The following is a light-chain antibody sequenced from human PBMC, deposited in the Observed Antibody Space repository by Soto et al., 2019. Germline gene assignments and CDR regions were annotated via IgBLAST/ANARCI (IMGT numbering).Light chain of an antibody. V-gene: IGKV3-11*01. Sequence: EIVLTQSPATLSLSPGERATLSCRASQSVSSYLAWYQQKPGQAPRLLIYDASNRATGIPARFSGSGSGTDFTLTISSLQPDDFATYYCQQYNSYQGTFGQGTKVEIK. CDR3: QQYNSYQGT. CDR2: DAS. CDR1: QSVSSY. J-gene: IGKJ1*01.